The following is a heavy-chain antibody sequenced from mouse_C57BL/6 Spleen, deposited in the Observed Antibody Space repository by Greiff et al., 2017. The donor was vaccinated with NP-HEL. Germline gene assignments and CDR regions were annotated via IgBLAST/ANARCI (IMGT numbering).Heavy chain of an antibody. CDR3: ARRGIIVTTVVATPYAMDY. CDR1: GFTFSDYG. CDR2: ISSGSSTI. V-gene: IGHV5-17*01. Sequence: EVMLVESGGGLVKPGGSLKLSCAASGFTFSDYGMHWVRQAPEKGLEWVAYISSGSSTIYYADTVKGRFTISRNNAKNTLFLQMTSLRSEDTAMYYCARRGIIVTTVVATPYAMDYWGQGTSVTVSS. D-gene: IGHD1-1*01. J-gene: IGHJ4*01.